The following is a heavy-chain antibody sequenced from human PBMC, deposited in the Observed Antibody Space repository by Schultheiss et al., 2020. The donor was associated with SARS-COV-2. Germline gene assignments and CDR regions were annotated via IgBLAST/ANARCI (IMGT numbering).Heavy chain of an antibody. Sequence: ASVKVSCKASGYTFTGYYMHWVRQAPGQGLEWMGRINPNSGNAGYAQKFLGRVTMTRNTAISTAYMVLTSLTSADTAVYYCARDVYVWGKGTTVTVSS. V-gene: IGHV1-8*02. CDR2: INPNSGNA. CDR3: ARDVYV. D-gene: IGHD3-10*02. J-gene: IGHJ6*04. CDR1: GYTFTGYY.